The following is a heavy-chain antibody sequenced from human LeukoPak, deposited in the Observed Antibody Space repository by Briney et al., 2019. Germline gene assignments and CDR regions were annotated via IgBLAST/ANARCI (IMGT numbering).Heavy chain of an antibody. J-gene: IGHJ3*02. CDR3: ARERLELLHDAFDI. D-gene: IGHD1-7*01. CDR1: GGTFSSYA. Sequence: GASVKVSCKASGGTFSSYAISWVRQAPGQGLEWMGGIIPIFGTANYAQKFQGRVTITADESTSTAYMELSSLRSEDTAVYYCARERLELLHDAFDIWGQGTMVTVSS. V-gene: IGHV1-69*13. CDR2: IIPIFGTA.